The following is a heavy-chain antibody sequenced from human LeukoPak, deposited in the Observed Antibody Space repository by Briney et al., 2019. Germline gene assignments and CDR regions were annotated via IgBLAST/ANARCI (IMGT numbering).Heavy chain of an antibody. J-gene: IGHJ6*03. V-gene: IGHV1-69*13. CDR1: GGTFNSYA. CDR2: IVPMFGTT. Sequence: SVKVSCKASGGTFNSYAITWVRQAPGPGLEWMGGIVPMFGTTNYAQKLQGRLTITAYAATSTAYMELSSLSSEDTAVYYCASGPFLTFDHTPEGYYHYYMDVWGTGTTVTTSS. D-gene: IGHD1-14*01. CDR3: ASGPFLTFDHTPEGYYHYYMDV.